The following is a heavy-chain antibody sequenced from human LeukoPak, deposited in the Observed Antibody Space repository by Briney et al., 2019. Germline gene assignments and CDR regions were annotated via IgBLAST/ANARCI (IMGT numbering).Heavy chain of an antibody. Sequence: GRCLSLSTAVSGFTMTSNWMMWIRQAARKVLEWVASIKPYGRETYYMDSVKGRFSISRDSAKNSLYLQMNSLRVEDTAVYYCARSRRLEWLFLDVWGQGTTVIVSS. J-gene: IGHJ6*02. V-gene: IGHV3-7*05. D-gene: IGHD3-3*01. CDR1: GFTMTSNW. CDR2: IKPYGRET. CDR3: ARSRRLEWLFLDV.